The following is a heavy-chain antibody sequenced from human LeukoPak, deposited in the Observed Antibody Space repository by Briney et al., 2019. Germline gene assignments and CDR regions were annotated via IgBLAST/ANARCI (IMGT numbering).Heavy chain of an antibody. J-gene: IGHJ4*02. D-gene: IGHD3/OR15-3a*01. CDR1: GGSFSGYY. V-gene: IGHV4-34*01. CDR2: INHSENT. CDR3: ARHLRWRTSFSPFDY. Sequence: SETLSLTCAVYGGSFSGYYWSWIRQPLGKGLEWIGEINHSENTDYNPSLKSRVTISVDTSKNQLYLKLSSVTAADTAVYYCARHLRWRTSFSPFDYWGQGTLVTVSS.